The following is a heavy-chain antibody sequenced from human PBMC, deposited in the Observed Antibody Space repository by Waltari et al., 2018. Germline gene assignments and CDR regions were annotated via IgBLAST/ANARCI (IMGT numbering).Heavy chain of an antibody. CDR3: AADPYYYYGMDV. Sequence: QMQLVQSGPEVKKPGTSVKVSCKASGFTVTRSAMQWVRQARGQRLEWIGWIVVGSGNTNYAQKFQERVTITRDMSTSTAYMELSSLRSEDTAVYYCAADPYYYYGMDVWGQGTTVNVSS. CDR2: IVVGSGNT. CDR1: GFTVTRSA. J-gene: IGHJ6*02. V-gene: IGHV1-58*02.